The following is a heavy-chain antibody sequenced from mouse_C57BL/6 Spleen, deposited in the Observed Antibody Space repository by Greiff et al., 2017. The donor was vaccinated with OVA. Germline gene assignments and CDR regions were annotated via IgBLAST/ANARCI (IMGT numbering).Heavy chain of an antibody. Sequence: VQLKQSGAELVKPGASVKLSCTASGFNIKDYYMHCVKQRTEQGLEWIGRIDPEDGETKYTPKFQGQATITADTSSNTAYLQLSCLTYEDTAVYYCARGTTVEAIDYWGQGTSVTVSS. J-gene: IGHJ4*01. CDR2: IDPEDGET. V-gene: IGHV14-2*01. D-gene: IGHD2-1*01. CDR3: ARGTTVEAIDY. CDR1: GFNIKDYY.